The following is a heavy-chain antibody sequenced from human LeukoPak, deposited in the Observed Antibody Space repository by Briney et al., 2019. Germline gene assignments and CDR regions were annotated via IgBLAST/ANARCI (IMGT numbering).Heavy chain of an antibody. Sequence: ASVKVSCRASGGTFSSCAISWVRQAPGQGLEWRGGIIPIFGTAISAQKFQGRVTITADNSTSTAYMELSSLRSEDTAVYYCASGGVSTVTTFRGYFQHCGQGPLVTVSS. CDR1: GGTFSSCA. CDR2: IIPIFGTA. CDR3: ASGGVSTVTTFRGYFQH. J-gene: IGHJ1*01. V-gene: IGHV1-69*06. D-gene: IGHD4-17*01.